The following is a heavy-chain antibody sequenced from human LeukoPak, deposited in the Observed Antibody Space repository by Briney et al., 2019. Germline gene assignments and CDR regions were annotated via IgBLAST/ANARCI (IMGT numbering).Heavy chain of an antibody. CDR2: IKHDGNEK. CDR3: ARQPIYEAYFDF. V-gene: IGHV3-7*01. Sequence: GGSLRLSCAASGFPFDRYWMSWVRLAPGKGLEWVANIKHDGNEKTFVDSVKGRFTISRDNAENSLYLQMNSLRAEDTAVYYCARQPIYEAYFDFWGQGTLVTVSS. J-gene: IGHJ4*02. CDR1: GFPFDRYW. D-gene: IGHD3-16*01.